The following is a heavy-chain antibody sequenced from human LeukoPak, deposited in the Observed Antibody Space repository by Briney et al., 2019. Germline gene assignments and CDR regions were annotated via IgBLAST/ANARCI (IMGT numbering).Heavy chain of an antibody. CDR1: GYTFTSYG. CDR3: ARDSGSGWYMYNWFDP. Sequence: GASVTVSCKASGYTFTSYGISWVRQAPGQGLEWMGWISAYNGNTNYAQKLQGRVTMTTDTSTSTAYMELRSLRSDDTAVYYCARDSGSGWYMYNWFDPWGQGTLVTVSS. J-gene: IGHJ5*02. CDR2: ISAYNGNT. V-gene: IGHV1-18*01. D-gene: IGHD6-19*01.